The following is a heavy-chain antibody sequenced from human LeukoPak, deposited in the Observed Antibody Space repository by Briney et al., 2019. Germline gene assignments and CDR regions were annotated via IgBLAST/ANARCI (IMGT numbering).Heavy chain of an antibody. CDR2: TFYSGST. D-gene: IGHD5-18*01. CDR1: GGSISSYY. CDR3: ARDGYSFGTPSFDS. V-gene: IGHV4-59*01. J-gene: IGHJ4*02. Sequence: SETLSLTCTVSGGSISSYYWSWIRQPPGKGLEWIGYTFYSGSTNYNPSLKSRVTISVDTSKNQFSLRLSSVTAADTAVYYCARDGYSFGTPSFDSWGQGTLVTVSS.